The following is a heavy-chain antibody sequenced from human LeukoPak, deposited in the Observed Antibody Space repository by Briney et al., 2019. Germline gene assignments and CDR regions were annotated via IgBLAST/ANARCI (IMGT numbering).Heavy chain of an antibody. CDR1: GFTFSSYG. V-gene: IGHV3-21*01. J-gene: IGHJ3*02. D-gene: IGHD4-17*01. CDR3: ARRKDLTTPDAFDI. Sequence: GGSLRLSCAASGFTFSSYGMNWVRQAPGKGLEWVSFISSSSSYIYYADSVKGRFTISRDNAKNSLYLQMNSLRAEDTAVYYCARRKDLTTPDAFDIWGQGTMVTVS. CDR2: ISSSSSYI.